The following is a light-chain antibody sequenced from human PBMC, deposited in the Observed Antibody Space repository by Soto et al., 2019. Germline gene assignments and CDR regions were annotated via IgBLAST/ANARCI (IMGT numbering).Light chain of an antibody. CDR3: QQYGSSPAWT. CDR2: GAS. Sequence: EIVLTQSPGTLSLSPGERATLSCRASQSVSSSYLAWYQQKPGQAPRLLIYGASSRATGIPDRFSGSGSGTDFTLTISRLEPEDFAVYYYQQYGSSPAWTFGQGTKVKIK. V-gene: IGKV3-20*01. CDR1: QSVSSSY. J-gene: IGKJ1*01.